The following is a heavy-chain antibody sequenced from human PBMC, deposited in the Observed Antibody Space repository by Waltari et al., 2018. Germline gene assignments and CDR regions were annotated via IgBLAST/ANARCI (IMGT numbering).Heavy chain of an antibody. CDR1: GYTFTSYG. CDR3: ARDSADYGSGSYTYYYYYGMDV. J-gene: IGHJ6*02. Sequence: QVQLVQSGAEVKKPGASVKVSCKASGYTFTSYGISWVRLAPGQGLEWMGWISAYNGNTNNAQKLQGRVTMTTDTSTSTAYMWLRSLGSDDTAVYYCARDSADYGSGSYTYYYYYGMDVWGQGTTVTVSS. CDR2: ISAYNGNT. D-gene: IGHD3-10*01. V-gene: IGHV1-18*01.